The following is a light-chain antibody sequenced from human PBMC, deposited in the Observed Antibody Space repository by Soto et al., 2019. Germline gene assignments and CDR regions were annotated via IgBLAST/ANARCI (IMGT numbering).Light chain of an antibody. J-gene: IGKJ1*01. V-gene: IGKV1-5*01. CDR3: QQYNTSST. Sequence: DIQMTQSPSTLSASAGDRATITCRASQSISSSLAWYQQQPGKAPQLLFYDATNLESVVQTIFSGSGSGTEFTLTISRLPPDDFATYYRQQYNTSSTFGQGTRVEIK. CDR2: DAT. CDR1: QSISSS.